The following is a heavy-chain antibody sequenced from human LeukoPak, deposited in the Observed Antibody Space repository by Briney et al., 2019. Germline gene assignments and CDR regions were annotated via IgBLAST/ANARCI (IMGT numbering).Heavy chain of an antibody. CDR3: ARDRHGSRSYYSDY. CDR1: GGSISSSNYY. Sequence: SETLSLTCIVSGGSISSSNYYWGWIRQSPGKGLEWIGSIYSRGSTYYNPSLESRVTMSVDTSKNQFSLKLSSVTAADTAVYYCARDRHGSRSYYSDYWGQGTLVTVSS. J-gene: IGHJ4*02. D-gene: IGHD3-10*01. V-gene: IGHV4-39*07. CDR2: IYSRGST.